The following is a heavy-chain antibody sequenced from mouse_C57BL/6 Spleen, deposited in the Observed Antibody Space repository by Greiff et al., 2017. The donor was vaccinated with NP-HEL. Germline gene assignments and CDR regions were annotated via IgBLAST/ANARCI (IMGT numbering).Heavy chain of an antibody. CDR1: GFTFSSYA. J-gene: IGHJ3*01. V-gene: IGHV5-4*01. D-gene: IGHD1-1*01. CDR3: ARENYGSSGFAY. CDR2: ISDGGSYT. Sequence: EVQGVESGGGLVKPGGSLKLSCAASGFTFSSYAMSWVRQTPEKRLEWVATISDGGSYTYYPDNVKGRFTISRDNAKNNLYLQMSHLKSEDTAMYYCARENYGSSGFAYWGQGTLVTVSA.